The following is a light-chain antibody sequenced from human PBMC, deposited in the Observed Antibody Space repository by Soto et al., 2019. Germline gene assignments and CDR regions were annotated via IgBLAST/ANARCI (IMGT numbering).Light chain of an antibody. V-gene: IGKV1-6*01. Sequence: ALQMTQSPSSLSASVGDSFTITCRASQDIRTELGWYQQKPGKAPKLLIYAASTLQSGVPSRFSGSGSGTDFTLTISSLQPEDFATYYCLQDYNYPRTFGQGTKVE. J-gene: IGKJ1*01. CDR1: QDIRTE. CDR3: LQDYNYPRT. CDR2: AAS.